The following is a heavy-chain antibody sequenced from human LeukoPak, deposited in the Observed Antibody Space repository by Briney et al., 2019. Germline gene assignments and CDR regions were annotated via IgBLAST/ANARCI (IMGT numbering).Heavy chain of an antibody. CDR3: ASSLGFDY. V-gene: IGHV3-33*08. CDR1: GFTFSSYD. CDR2: IWYDGSNK. J-gene: IGHJ4*02. Sequence: GGSLRLSCAASGFTFSSYDTNWVRQAPGKGLEWVAVIWYDGSNKYYADSVKGRFTISRDNSKNTLYLQMNSLRAEDTAVYYCASSLGFDYWGQGTLVTVSS.